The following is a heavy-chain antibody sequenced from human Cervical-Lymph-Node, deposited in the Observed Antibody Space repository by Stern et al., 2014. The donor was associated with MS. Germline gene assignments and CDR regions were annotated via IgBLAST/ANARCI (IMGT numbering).Heavy chain of an antibody. V-gene: IGHV3-74*03. CDR1: GYTFSRFW. D-gene: IGHD1-26*01. J-gene: IGHJ4*02. Sequence: EVQLVESGGRLVQPGGSLRLSCEDSGYTFSRFWMHWVRQVPGKGLVWVSRSNEDGHLTAYADSVRGRFTISRDNAKRTLYLQMNSLGAEDTAIDYCARDLSGRSDSWGQGTLVTVSS. CDR2: SNEDGHLT. CDR3: ARDLSGRSDS.